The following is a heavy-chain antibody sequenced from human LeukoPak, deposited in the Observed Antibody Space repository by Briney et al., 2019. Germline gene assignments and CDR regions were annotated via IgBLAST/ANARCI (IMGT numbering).Heavy chain of an antibody. Sequence: PSETLSLTCTVSGGSISSGDYYWSWIRQPPGKGLEWIGYIYYSGSTYYNPSLKSRVTISVDTSKNQFSLKLSSVTAADTAVYYCARDPRAPYYDILTGYHAFDIWGQGTMVTVSS. CDR2: IYYSGST. J-gene: IGHJ3*02. V-gene: IGHV4-30-4*01. CDR1: GGSISSGDYY. CDR3: ARDPRAPYYDILTGYHAFDI. D-gene: IGHD3-9*01.